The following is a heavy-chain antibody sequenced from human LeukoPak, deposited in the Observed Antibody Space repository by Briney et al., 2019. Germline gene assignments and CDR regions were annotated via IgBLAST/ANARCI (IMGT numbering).Heavy chain of an antibody. CDR2: ISGSGGST. J-gene: IGHJ4*02. CDR1: GFTFSSYA. D-gene: IGHD4-17*01. Sequence: GSLRLSCAASGFTFSSYAMSWVRQAPGKGLEWVSAISGSGGSTYYADSVKGRFTISRDNSKNTLYLQMNSLRAEDTAVYYCAKDLGASGDYDYWGQGTLVTVSS. V-gene: IGHV3-23*01. CDR3: AKDLGASGDYDY.